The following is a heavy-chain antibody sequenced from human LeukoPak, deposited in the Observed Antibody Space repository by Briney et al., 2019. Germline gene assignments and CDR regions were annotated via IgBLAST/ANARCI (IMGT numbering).Heavy chain of an antibody. CDR3: AKASITMIVVVPSFDY. CDR2: ISGSGGST. V-gene: IGHV3-23*01. Sequence: PGGSLRLSCAASGFTFSSYEMNWVRQAPGKGLEWVSAISGSGGSTYYADSVKGRFTISRDNSKNTLYLQMNSLRAEDTAVYYCAKASITMIVVVPSFDYWGQGTLVTVSS. J-gene: IGHJ4*02. CDR1: GFTFSSYE. D-gene: IGHD3-22*01.